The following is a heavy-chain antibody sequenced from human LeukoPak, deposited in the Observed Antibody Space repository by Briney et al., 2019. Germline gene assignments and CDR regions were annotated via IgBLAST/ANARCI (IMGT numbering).Heavy chain of an antibody. J-gene: IGHJ4*02. D-gene: IGHD2-2*01. CDR3: ARWRGVVVPAAMPDY. Sequence: SETLSLTCTVSGYSISSGYYWGWIPQPPGKGLEWIGSIYHSGSTYYNPSLKSRVTISVDTSKNQFSLKLSSVTAADTAVYYCARWRGVVVPAAMPDYWGQGTLVTVSS. V-gene: IGHV4-38-2*02. CDR2: IYHSGST. CDR1: GYSISSGYY.